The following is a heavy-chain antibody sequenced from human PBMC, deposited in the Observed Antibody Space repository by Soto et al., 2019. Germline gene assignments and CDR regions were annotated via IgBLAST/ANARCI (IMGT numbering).Heavy chain of an antibody. Sequence: SETLSLTCSVSGASISSRDYYWGWIRQPAGKGLEWIGRIYTSGSINYNPSLKSRVTMSVDMSKNQFSLKLNSVTAADTAVYYCARAGSYGLNYYYGMDVWGQGTTVTVSS. CDR3: ARAGSYGLNYYYGMDV. CDR2: IYTSGSI. V-gene: IGHV4-61*02. J-gene: IGHJ6*02. CDR1: GASISSRDYY. D-gene: IGHD3-16*01.